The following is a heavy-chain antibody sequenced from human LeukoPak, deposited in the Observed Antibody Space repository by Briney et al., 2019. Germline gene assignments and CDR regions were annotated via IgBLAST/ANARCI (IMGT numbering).Heavy chain of an antibody. D-gene: IGHD3-10*01. CDR1: GYTLTELS. J-gene: IGHJ4*02. CDR2: FDPEDGET. V-gene: IGHV1-24*01. Sequence: ASVKVSCKVSGYTLTELSMHWVRQAPGKGLEWMGGFDPEDGETIYAQKFQGRVTMTEDTSTDTAYMELSSLRSEDTAVYYCATTVLLWLGEAHDYWGQGTLVTVSS. CDR3: ATTVLLWLGEAHDY.